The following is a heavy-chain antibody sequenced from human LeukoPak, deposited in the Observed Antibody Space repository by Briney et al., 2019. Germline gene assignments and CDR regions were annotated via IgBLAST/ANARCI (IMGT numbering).Heavy chain of an antibody. D-gene: IGHD2-21*01. CDR2: IYGGGGP. CDR1: GFTVSSNY. Sequence: GGSLRLSCAASGFTVSSNYMSWVRQAPGKGLEWVSVIYGGGGPYYADSVKGRFTISRDNSKNTLYLQMNSLTAEDTALYYCARGGLFHFDYWGQGTLVTVSS. CDR3: ARGGLFHFDY. J-gene: IGHJ4*02. V-gene: IGHV3-53*01.